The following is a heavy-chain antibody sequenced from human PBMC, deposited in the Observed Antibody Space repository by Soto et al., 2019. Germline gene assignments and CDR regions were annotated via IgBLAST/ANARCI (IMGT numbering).Heavy chain of an antibody. V-gene: IGHV1-69*04. CDR2: IIPILGIA. CDR1: GGTFSSYT. CDR3: AREIVDDIVVVPAAMSINWFDP. D-gene: IGHD2-2*01. J-gene: IGHJ5*02. Sequence: SVKVSCKASGGTFSSYTISWVRQAPGQGLEWMGRIIPILGIANYAQKFQGRVTITADKSTSTAYMELSSLRSEDTAVYYCAREIVDDIVVVPAAMSINWFDPWGQGTLVTVSS.